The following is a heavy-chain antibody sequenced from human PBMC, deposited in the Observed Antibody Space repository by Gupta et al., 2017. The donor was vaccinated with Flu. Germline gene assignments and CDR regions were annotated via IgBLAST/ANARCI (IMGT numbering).Heavy chain of an antibody. J-gene: IGHJ6*03. Sequence: EGQLVESGGGLVRAGGSLTIACTGSGVLFNYPRLHRVRQAPGKGLEWLSSISTTETYTDYADSVEGRFTISRDNAKNSSYLQMRGLRVEDTAVYYCAREPYAYHYLDVWGRGTTVTVSS. CDR2: ISTTETYT. V-gene: IGHV3-21*04. CDR1: GVLFNYPR. D-gene: IGHD2-2*01. CDR3: AREPYAYHYLDV.